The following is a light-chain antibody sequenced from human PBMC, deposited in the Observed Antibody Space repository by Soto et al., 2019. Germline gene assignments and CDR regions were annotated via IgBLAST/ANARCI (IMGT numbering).Light chain of an antibody. CDR3: QQTFLPLLT. CDR1: QSVSNY. V-gene: IGKV1-39*01. Sequence: DIPMTQSPSSLSASVGYRVTITCRAGQSVSNYLNWYQQKPGKSPKLLIYAASNLQSGVRSRFSGIGSGTDFTLTISRLQPEDFSSYDCQQTFLPLLTFGPVTKVDI. CDR2: AAS. J-gene: IGKJ3*01.